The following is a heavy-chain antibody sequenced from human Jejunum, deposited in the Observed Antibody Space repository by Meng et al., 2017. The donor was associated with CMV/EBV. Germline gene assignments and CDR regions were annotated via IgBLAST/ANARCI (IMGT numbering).Heavy chain of an antibody. CDR1: FTFSTYG. V-gene: IGHV3-30*03. J-gene: IGHJ4*02. D-gene: IGHD6-19*01. Sequence: FTFSTYGMHWVRQAPSKGLNWVAVISYDGSNTYYADSVKGRFTISRDNSKNTLYLQMNSLRAEDTAIYYCTRASGIAVAGTGRYFDYWGQGTLVTVSS. CDR2: ISYDGSNT. CDR3: TRASGIAVAGTGRYFDY.